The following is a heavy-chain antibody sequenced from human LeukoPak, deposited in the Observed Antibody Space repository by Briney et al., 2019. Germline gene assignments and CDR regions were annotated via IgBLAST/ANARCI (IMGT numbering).Heavy chain of an antibody. Sequence: SQTLSLTCTVSGGSIRSGDYYWSWIRQPPGKGLEWIGYTASPYHNPSLKSRVTISIDTSKNQISLKLDSVTASDTAVYYCARSTNHDASGSYYFDSWGQGILVTVTS. V-gene: IGHV4-30-4*01. CDR2: YTASP. D-gene: IGHD3-10*01. J-gene: IGHJ4*02. CDR1: GGSIRSGDYY. CDR3: ARSTNHDASGSYYFDS.